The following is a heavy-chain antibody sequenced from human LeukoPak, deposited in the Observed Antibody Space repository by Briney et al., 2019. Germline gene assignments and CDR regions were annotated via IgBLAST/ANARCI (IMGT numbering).Heavy chain of an antibody. J-gene: IGHJ4*02. CDR3: ARGGYNYDFEY. V-gene: IGHV3-21*06. D-gene: IGHD5-24*01. CDR1: GFTFSSYA. CDR2: INSHSSYI. Sequence: GGSLRLSCAASGFTFSSYAMSWVRQAPGKGLEWVSSINSHSSYIYYADSVKGRLTISRDNGKNSLYLQMNSLRAEDTAVYYCARGGYNYDFEYWGQGTLVTVSS.